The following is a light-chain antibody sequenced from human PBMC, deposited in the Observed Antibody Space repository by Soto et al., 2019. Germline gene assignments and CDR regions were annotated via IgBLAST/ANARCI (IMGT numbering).Light chain of an antibody. CDR3: SSYAGSSNV. J-gene: IGLJ1*01. Sequence: QPVLTQPASASWSPGHSVAISCTGITSDVGGYNYVSWYQQHPGKAPKLMIYEVNKRPSGVPDRFSGSKSGNTASLTVSGLQAEDEADYYCSSYAGSSNVFGTGTKVTVL. V-gene: IGLV2-8*01. CDR2: EVN. CDR1: TSDVGGYNY.